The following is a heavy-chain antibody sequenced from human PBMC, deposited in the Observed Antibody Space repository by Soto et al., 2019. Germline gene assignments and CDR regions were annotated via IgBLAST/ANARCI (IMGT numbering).Heavy chain of an antibody. Sequence: EVQLLESGGGLVQPGGSLRLSCAASGFTFSSYAMSWVRQAPGKGLEWVPAISGSGGSTYYADSVKGRFTISRDNSKNTLYLQMNSLRAEDTAVYYCAKVSRDIVVVPAAGDYWGQGTLVTVSS. D-gene: IGHD2-2*01. V-gene: IGHV3-23*01. CDR1: GFTFSSYA. CDR2: ISGSGGST. CDR3: AKVSRDIVVVPAAGDY. J-gene: IGHJ4*02.